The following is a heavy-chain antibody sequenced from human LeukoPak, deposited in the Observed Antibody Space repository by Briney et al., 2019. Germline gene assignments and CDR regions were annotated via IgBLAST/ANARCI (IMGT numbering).Heavy chain of an antibody. J-gene: IGHJ5*01. V-gene: IGHV3-53*01. CDR3: VRDFDEFDSGGYPTWFDS. CDR1: GFTVSSNY. D-gene: IGHD3-22*01. Sequence: GGSLRLSCAASGFTVSSNYMSWVRQAPGKGLEWVSVIYSGGSTYYADSVKGRFTISRHNSKNTLYLQMNSLRAEDTAIYYCVRDFDEFDSGGYPTWFDSWAQGTLVTVSS. CDR2: IYSGGST.